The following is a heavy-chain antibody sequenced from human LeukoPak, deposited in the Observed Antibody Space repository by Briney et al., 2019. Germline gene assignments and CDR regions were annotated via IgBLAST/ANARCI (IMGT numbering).Heavy chain of an antibody. D-gene: IGHD6-13*01. J-gene: IGHJ4*02. V-gene: IGHV3-23*01. Sequence: GGSLRLSCAASGFTFSSYAMSWVRQAPGKGLEWVSAISGSGGSTYSADSVKGRFTISRDNSKNTLYLQMNSLRAEDTAVYYCAKAPYSSSWNFDYWGQGTLVTVSS. CDR3: AKAPYSSSWNFDY. CDR1: GFTFSSYA. CDR2: ISGSGGST.